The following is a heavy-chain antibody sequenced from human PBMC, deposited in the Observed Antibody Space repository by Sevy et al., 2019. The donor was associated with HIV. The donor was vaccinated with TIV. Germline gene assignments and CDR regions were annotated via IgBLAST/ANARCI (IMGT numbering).Heavy chain of an antibody. CDR1: GFTFSNAW. CDR3: TTAERAAAGTALSVDY. J-gene: IGHJ4*02. V-gene: IGHV3-15*01. CDR2: IKSKTDGGTT. Sequence: GGSLRLSCAASGFTFSNAWMSWVRQAPGKGLEWVGRIKSKTDGGTTDYAVPVKGRFTISRDDSKNTLYLQMNSLKTEDTAVYYCTTAERAAAGTALSVDYWGQGTLVTVSS. D-gene: IGHD6-13*01.